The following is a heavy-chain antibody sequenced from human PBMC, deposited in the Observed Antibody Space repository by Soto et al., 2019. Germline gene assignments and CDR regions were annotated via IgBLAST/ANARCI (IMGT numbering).Heavy chain of an antibody. CDR1: GGSISSYY. CDR3: ARRKIAVAAKTAFDI. CDR2: NYYSGST. J-gene: IGHJ3*02. Sequence: SETLSLTCTVSGGSISSYYWSWIRQPPGKGLEWIGYNYYSGSTNYNPSLKSRVTISVDTSKNQFSLKLSSVTAADTAVYYCARRKIAVAAKTAFDIWGQGTMVTVSS. V-gene: IGHV4-59*08. D-gene: IGHD6-19*01.